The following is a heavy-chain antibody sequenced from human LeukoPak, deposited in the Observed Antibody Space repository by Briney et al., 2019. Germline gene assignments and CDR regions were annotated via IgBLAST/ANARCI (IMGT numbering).Heavy chain of an antibody. CDR3: ATPYYDFWSGYRPPVPSFYGMDV. CDR1: GYTFTGYY. V-gene: IGHV1-2*02. Sequence: ASMKVSCKASGYTFTGYYMHWVRQAPGQGLEWMGWINHNSGGTNYAQKFQGRVTMTRDTSISTAYMELSRLRSDDTAVYYCATPYYDFWSGYRPPVPSFYGMDVWGQGTTVTVSS. J-gene: IGHJ6*02. D-gene: IGHD3-3*01. CDR2: INHNSGGT.